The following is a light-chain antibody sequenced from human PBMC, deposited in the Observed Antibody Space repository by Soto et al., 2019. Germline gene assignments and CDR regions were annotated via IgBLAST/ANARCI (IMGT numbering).Light chain of an antibody. CDR1: QSISGW. CDR2: EAS. J-gene: IGKJ1*01. CDR3: QQYYSDWT. V-gene: IGKV1-5*01. Sequence: DIQITQSPSTLSSSVGDRVTITLRASQSISGWLAWYQQKPGTAPKLLIYEASNLESGVPSRFSGSGSGTEFTLTISSLQPDDFATYYCQQYYSDWTFGQGTKVDIK.